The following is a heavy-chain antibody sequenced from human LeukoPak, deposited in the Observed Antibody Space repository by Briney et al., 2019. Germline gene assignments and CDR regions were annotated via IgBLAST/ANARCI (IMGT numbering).Heavy chain of an antibody. CDR2: IRYDGSNK. CDR3: AKDSVPYYDFWSGPPEDYYFDY. D-gene: IGHD3-3*01. J-gene: IGHJ4*02. V-gene: IGHV3-30*02. Sequence: GGSLRLSCAASGFTFSSYGMHWVRQAPGKGLEGVAFIRYDGSNKYYADSVKGRFTISRDNSKNTLYLQMNSLRAEDTAVYYCAKDSVPYYDFWSGPPEDYYFDYWGQGTLVTVSS. CDR1: GFTFSSYG.